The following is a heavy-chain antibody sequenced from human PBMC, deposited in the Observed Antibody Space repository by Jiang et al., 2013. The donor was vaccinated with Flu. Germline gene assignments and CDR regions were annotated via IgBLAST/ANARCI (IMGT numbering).Heavy chain of an antibody. CDR1: GYTFTSYY. J-gene: IGHJ1*01. CDR2: INPSGGST. D-gene: IGHD4-23*01. CDR3: ASQGDYGGSVFDNGYFQH. Sequence: GAEVKKPGASVKVSCKASGYTFTSYYMHWVRQAPGQGLEWMGIINPSGGSTSYAQKFQGRVTMTRDTSTSTVYMELSSLRSEDTAVYYCASQGDYGGSVFDNGYFQHWGQGTLVTVSS. V-gene: IGHV1-46*01.